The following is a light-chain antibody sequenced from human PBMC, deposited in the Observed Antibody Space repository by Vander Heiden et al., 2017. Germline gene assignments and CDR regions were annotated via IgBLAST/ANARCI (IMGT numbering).Light chain of an antibody. V-gene: IGKV3D-11*01. Sequence: EIVLTQSPATLSLSPGERATLSCRASQGVSSYLAWYQQKPGQAPRLLIYDASNRATGIPARFSGSGTGTDFTLTISSLEPEDFAVYYCQQRSNWPITFGQWTRLEIK. J-gene: IGKJ5*01. CDR3: QQRSNWPIT. CDR2: DAS. CDR1: QGVSSY.